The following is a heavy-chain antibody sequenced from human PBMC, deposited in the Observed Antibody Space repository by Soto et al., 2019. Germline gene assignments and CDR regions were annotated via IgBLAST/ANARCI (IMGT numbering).Heavy chain of an antibody. CDR2: ISGSGGST. Sequence: GGSLRLSCAASGFTFSSYAMSWVRQAPGKGLEWVSAISGSGGSTYYADSVKGRFTISRDNSKNTLYLQMSSLRSEDTAVYYCAALFAPRYYFDYWGQGTLVTVSS. CDR3: AALFAPRYYFDY. CDR1: GFTFSSYA. V-gene: IGHV3-23*01. J-gene: IGHJ4*02. D-gene: IGHD3-3*01.